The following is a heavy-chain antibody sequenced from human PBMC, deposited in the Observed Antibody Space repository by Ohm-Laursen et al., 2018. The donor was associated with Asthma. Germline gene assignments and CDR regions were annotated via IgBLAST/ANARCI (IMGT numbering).Heavy chain of an antibody. CDR1: EFTFSDYS. Sequence: SLRLSCAASEFTFSDYSMSWIRQAPGKGLEWLSYISGSDSTIYADSVKGRFTISRDNAKNSVFLQMNSLRAEDTAVYYCARDTGYDILTGYDWGQGTLVTVSS. D-gene: IGHD3-9*01. CDR2: ISGSDSTI. CDR3: ARDTGYDILTGYD. V-gene: IGHV3-11*04. J-gene: IGHJ4*02.